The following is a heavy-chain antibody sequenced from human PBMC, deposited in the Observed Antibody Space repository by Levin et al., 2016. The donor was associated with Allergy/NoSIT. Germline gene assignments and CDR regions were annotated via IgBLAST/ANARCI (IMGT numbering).Heavy chain of an antibody. J-gene: IGHJ5*02. V-gene: IGHV1-69*06. CDR3: AREKDSGSYSGVFDP. CDR2: IIPIFGTA. CDR1: GGTFSSYA. Sequence: SVKVSCKASGGTFSSYAISWVRQAPGQGLEWMGGIIPIFGTANYAQKFQGRVTITADKSTSTAYMELSSLRAEDTAVYYCAREKDSGSYSGVFDPWGQGTLVTVSS. D-gene: IGHD1-26*01.